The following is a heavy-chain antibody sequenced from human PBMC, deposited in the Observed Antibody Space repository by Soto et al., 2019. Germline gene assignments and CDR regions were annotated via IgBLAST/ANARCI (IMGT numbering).Heavy chain of an antibody. J-gene: IGHJ4*02. Sequence: EVQLVESGGGLVQPGGSLRLSCAASGFTFSGYWMTWARQAPGKGLEWVAQIKDDGSEKFYVDSVKGRFTISRDNADKLLYLQMNSLRAEDTAVYFCARVGYCSGGRCYRRNDYWGQGTLVIVSS. V-gene: IGHV3-7*01. D-gene: IGHD2-15*01. CDR1: GFTFSGYW. CDR2: IKDDGSEK. CDR3: ARVGYCSGGRCYRRNDY.